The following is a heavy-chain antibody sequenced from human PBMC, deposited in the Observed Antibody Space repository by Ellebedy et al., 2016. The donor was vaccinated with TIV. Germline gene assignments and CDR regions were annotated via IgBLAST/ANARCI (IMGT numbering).Heavy chain of an antibody. V-gene: IGHV1-58*02. CDR1: GFTFTSSA. J-gene: IGHJ4*02. CDR3: ARDRGGDVLLWFGESLRPLFDY. CDR2: IVVVSGNT. D-gene: IGHD3-10*01. Sequence: AASVKVSCKASGFTFTSSAMQWVRQARGQRLEWIGWIVVVSGNTNYAQKLQGRVTITTDTSTSTAYMELRSRRSDDTAVYYCARDRGGDVLLWFGESLRPLFDYWGQGTLVTVSS.